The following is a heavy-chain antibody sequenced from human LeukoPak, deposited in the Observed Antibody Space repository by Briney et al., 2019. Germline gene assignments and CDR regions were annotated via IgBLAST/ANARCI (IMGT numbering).Heavy chain of an antibody. CDR2: INHSGST. Sequence: SETLSLTCAAYGGSFSGYYWSWIRQPPGKGLEWIGEINHSGSTNYNPSLKSRVTISVDTSKNQFSLKLSSVTAADTAVYYCARGRIAARKKGAYYFDYWGQGTLVTVPS. J-gene: IGHJ4*02. D-gene: IGHD6-6*01. V-gene: IGHV4-34*01. CDR1: GGSFSGYY. CDR3: ARGRIAARKKGAYYFDY.